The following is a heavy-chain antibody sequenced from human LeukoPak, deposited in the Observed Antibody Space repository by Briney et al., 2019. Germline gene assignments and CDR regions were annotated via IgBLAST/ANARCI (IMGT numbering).Heavy chain of an antibody. Sequence: ASVKVSCKASGYTFTSYGISWVRQAPGQGLEWLGWISAYNGNTNYAQNLQVRVTMTTETSTSTAYMELRSVRSDDTAVYYCARDVGIMITFGGVIVSIFDYWGQGTLVTVSS. J-gene: IGHJ4*02. CDR2: ISAYNGNT. V-gene: IGHV1-18*01. CDR1: GYTFTSYG. CDR3: ARDVGIMITFGGVIVSIFDY. D-gene: IGHD3-16*02.